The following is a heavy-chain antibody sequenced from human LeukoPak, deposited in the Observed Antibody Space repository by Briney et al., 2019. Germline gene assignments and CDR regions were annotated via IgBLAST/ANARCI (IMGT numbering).Heavy chain of an antibody. CDR2: ISYDGTNK. Sequence: PGGSLRLSCAASGFTFSSYGMHWVRQAPGKGLEWVAVISYDGTNKYYADPVKGRFTISRDNSKNTLSLQMNSLRAEDTAVYYCAKETFSGYRSDAFNIWGQGTMVTVSS. D-gene: IGHD5-12*01. V-gene: IGHV3-30*18. CDR3: AKETFSGYRSDAFNI. J-gene: IGHJ3*02. CDR1: GFTFSSYG.